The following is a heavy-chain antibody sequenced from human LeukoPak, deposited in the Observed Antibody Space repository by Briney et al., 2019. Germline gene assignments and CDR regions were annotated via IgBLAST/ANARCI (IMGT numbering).Heavy chain of an antibody. Sequence: GGPLRLSCAASGFTFSSYAMSWVRQAPGKGLEWVSAISGSGGSTYYADSVKGRFTISRDNSKNTLYLQMNSLRAEDTAVYYCAKNKVVPWGWYFDLWGRGTLVTVSS. CDR1: GFTFSSYA. CDR2: ISGSGGST. CDR3: AKNKVVPWGWYFDL. J-gene: IGHJ2*01. D-gene: IGHD3-22*01. V-gene: IGHV3-23*01.